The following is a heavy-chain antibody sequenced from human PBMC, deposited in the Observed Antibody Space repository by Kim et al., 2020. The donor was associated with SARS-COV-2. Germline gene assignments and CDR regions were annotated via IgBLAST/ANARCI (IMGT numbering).Heavy chain of an antibody. Sequence: GGSLRLSCVASGFTFINYGIHWVRQAPGKGLEWVAVISYDTTTKYYADSMKGRFTISRDNSKNTVYLQMNSLRTEDMAIYYCAREPYCSGSSCQLKSFDLWGQGTMVTVSS. CDR2: ISYDTTTK. J-gene: IGHJ3*01. CDR1: GFTFINYG. CDR3: AREPYCSGSSCQLKSFDL. D-gene: IGHD2-2*01. V-gene: IGHV3-30*03.